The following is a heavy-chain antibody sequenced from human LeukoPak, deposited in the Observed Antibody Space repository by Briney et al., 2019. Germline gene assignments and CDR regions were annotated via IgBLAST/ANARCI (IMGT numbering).Heavy chain of an antibody. V-gene: IGHV4-61*01. D-gene: IGHD6-25*01. J-gene: IGHJ5*01. CDR1: VGSVSSGSYS. CDR2: IYYSGST. CDR3: ARGVAASVGWFDP. Sequence: VKPSETLSLTCTVSVGSVSSGSYSWSWIRQPPGKGLEWIGYIYYSGSTNYNPSLKSRVTISVDTSKNQFSLKLRFVTAADTAVYYCARGVAASVGWFDPWGQGTLVTVSS.